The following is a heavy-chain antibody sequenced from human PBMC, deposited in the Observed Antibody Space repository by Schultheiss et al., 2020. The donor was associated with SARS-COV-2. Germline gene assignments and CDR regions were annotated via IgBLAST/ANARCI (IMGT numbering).Heavy chain of an antibody. D-gene: IGHD4-11*01. V-gene: IGHV3-33*01. CDR3: ARDRGDYNLFDF. CDR1: GFTFSSYG. J-gene: IGHJ4*02. CDR2: IWYDGSHK. Sequence: GGSLRLSCAASGFTFSSYGMHWVRQAPGKGLEWVAVIWYDGSHKYYADSVRGRFTISRDSTKNSVYLQMNSLRAEDTAVYYCARDRGDYNLFDFWGQGTLVTVSS.